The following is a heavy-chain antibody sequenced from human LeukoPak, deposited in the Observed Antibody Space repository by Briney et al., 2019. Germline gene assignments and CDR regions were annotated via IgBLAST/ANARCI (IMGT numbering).Heavy chain of an antibody. D-gene: IGHD6-13*01. CDR3: ARGLPYSSSPLEY. J-gene: IGHJ4*02. Sequence: GGSLRLFCAASGFTFSDYYITWIRQAPGKGLEWASYISSSNSYTNYADSVKGRFTISRDNARNSLYLQVNSLRAEDTAVYYCARGLPYSSSPLEYWGQGTLVTVSS. V-gene: IGHV3-11*06. CDR2: ISSSNSYT. CDR1: GFTFSDYY.